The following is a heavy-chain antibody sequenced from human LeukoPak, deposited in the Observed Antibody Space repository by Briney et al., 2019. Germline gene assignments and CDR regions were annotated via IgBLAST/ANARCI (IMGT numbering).Heavy chain of an antibody. CDR2: IWYDGSNK. D-gene: IGHD3-10*01. Sequence: GRSLRLSCAASGFTFSSYGMHWVRQAPGKGLEWVAVIWYDGSNKYYADSVKGRITISRDNSKNTVYLQMNRLRAEDTAVYYCARELFGSGSCPDGWGQGTLVNVSS. V-gene: IGHV3-33*01. CDR3: ARELFGSGSCPDG. CDR1: GFTFSSYG. J-gene: IGHJ4*02.